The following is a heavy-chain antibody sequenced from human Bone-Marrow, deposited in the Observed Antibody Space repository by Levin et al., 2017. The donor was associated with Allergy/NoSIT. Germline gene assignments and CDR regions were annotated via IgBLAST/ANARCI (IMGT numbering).Heavy chain of an antibody. Sequence: SLKISCAASGFTFDDYAMHWVRQVPGKGLEWVSTISWDSGSIGYADSVRGRITISRDNAKNSLYLQMNSLRVEDTALYYCAQDITGGNSPYYYHGMDVWGQGTTVTVSS. J-gene: IGHJ6*02. D-gene: IGHD4-23*01. CDR3: AQDITGGNSPYYYHGMDV. CDR1: GFTFDDYA. CDR2: ISWDSGSI. V-gene: IGHV3-9*01.